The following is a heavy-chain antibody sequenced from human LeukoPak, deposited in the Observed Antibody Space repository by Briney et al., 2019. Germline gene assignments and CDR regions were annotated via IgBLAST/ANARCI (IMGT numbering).Heavy chain of an antibody. CDR1: GFTFDDYG. Sequence: PGGSLRLSCAASGFTFDDYGMSWVRQAPGKGLEWVSGINWNGGSTGYADSVKGRFTISRDNAKNSLYLQMNSLRAEDTAWYYCARAMYYYDSSGYLFDYWGQGTLVTVSS. D-gene: IGHD3-22*01. J-gene: IGHJ4*02. CDR3: ARAMYYYDSSGYLFDY. V-gene: IGHV3-20*04. CDR2: INWNGGST.